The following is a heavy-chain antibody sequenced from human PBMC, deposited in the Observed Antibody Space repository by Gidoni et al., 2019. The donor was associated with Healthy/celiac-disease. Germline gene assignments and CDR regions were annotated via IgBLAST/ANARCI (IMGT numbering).Heavy chain of an antibody. CDR3: AKGPWGSSWPYAFDI. CDR2: ISWNSGSI. V-gene: IGHV3-9*01. J-gene: IGHJ3*02. CDR1: VFTFDAYA. Sequence: EVQLVESGGGLVQPGRSLRLSCAASVFTFDAYALHWVRQAPGKGLEWVSGISWNSGSIGYADSVKGRFTISRDNAKNSLYLQMNSLRAEDTALYYCAKGPWGSSWPYAFDIWGQGTMVTVSS. D-gene: IGHD6-13*01.